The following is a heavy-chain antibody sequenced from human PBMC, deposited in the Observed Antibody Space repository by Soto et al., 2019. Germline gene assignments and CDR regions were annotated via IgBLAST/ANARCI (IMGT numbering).Heavy chain of an antibody. J-gene: IGHJ4*02. V-gene: IGHV3-33*01. D-gene: IGHD6-13*01. CDR2: IWYDGSTK. CDR1: GFMFRSYA. Sequence: QVQLVESGGGVVQSGRSLRLSCAASGFMFRSYAMHWVRQAPGKGLEWVAGIWYDGSTKYYGDSVKGRYSISRDNSKNMLDLQMISLRAEDTAVYYCARVASSSSWHIPHFDQWGQGTLVTVSS. CDR3: ARVASSSSWHIPHFDQ.